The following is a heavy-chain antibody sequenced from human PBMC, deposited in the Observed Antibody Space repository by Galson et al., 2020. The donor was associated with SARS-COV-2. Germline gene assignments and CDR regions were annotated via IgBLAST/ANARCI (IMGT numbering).Heavy chain of an antibody. CDR1: GGSISNENYY. D-gene: IGHD6-25*01. Sequence: SETLSLTCSVSGGSISNENYYWDWIRQPPGKELVWIGGIYYSVITHYNPSLKSRVTISVDTPKNQFYLKVNSVTAADTAVYYCARRGYLPPYYYYYMDVWGKGITITVSS. CDR2: IYYSVIT. V-gene: IGHV4-39*01. CDR3: ARRGYLPPYYYYYMDV. J-gene: IGHJ6*03.